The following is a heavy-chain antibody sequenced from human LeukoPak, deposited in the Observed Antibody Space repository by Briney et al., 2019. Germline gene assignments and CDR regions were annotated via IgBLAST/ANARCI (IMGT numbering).Heavy chain of an antibody. CDR1: GYTFTSYG. D-gene: IGHD3-22*01. CDR2: ISAYNGNT. Sequence: ASVNVSCKASGYTFTSYGISWVRPAPGQGLEWMGWISAYNGNTNYAQKLQSRVTMTTDTSTSTAYMELRSLRSDDTAVYYCGRSRMYYDSSANDYWGQGTLVTVSS. V-gene: IGHV1-18*01. J-gene: IGHJ4*02. CDR3: GRSRMYYDSSANDY.